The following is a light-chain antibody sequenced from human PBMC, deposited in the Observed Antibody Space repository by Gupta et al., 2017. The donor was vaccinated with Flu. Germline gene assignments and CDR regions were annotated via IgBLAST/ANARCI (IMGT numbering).Light chain of an antibody. Sequence: DIVMTQSPDSLAVSLGERATINCKSSQSVLYSSNNKNYLAWYQQKPGQPPKLLISWASTRASGVPDRFAGSGSGTDFTLTISSLQAEDVAVYFCHHYYTTPPAFGPGTRVEIK. CDR1: QSVLYSSNNKNY. CDR3: HHYYTTPPA. V-gene: IGKV4-1*01. J-gene: IGKJ3*01. CDR2: WAS.